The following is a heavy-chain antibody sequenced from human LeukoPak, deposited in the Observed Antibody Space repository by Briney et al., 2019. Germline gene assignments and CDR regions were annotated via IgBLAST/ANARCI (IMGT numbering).Heavy chain of an antibody. V-gene: IGHV3-23*01. D-gene: IGHD2-15*01. CDR1: GFTFSSYA. CDR2: ISGSGGST. Sequence: GGTLRLSCAASGFTFSSYAMSWVRQAPGKGLEEVSAISGSGGSTYYADSVKGRFTISRDNSKNTLYLQMNSLRAEDTAVYYCAKGVVVNWFDPWGQGTLVTVSS. CDR3: AKGVVVNWFDP. J-gene: IGHJ5*02.